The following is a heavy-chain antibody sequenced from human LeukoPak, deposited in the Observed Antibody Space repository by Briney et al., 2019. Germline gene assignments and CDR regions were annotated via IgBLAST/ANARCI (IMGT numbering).Heavy chain of an antibody. CDR3: ARDGRIAAAGTGWFDP. V-gene: IGHV6-1*01. Sequence: SQTLSLTCAISGDSVSSNSAAWNWIRQSPSRGLEWLGRTYYRSKCYNDYAVSVKSRITINPDTSKNQFSLQLNSVTPEDTAVYYCARDGRIAAAGTGWFDPWGQGTLVTVSS. D-gene: IGHD6-13*01. CDR2: TYYRSKCYN. J-gene: IGHJ5*02. CDR1: GDSVSSNSAA.